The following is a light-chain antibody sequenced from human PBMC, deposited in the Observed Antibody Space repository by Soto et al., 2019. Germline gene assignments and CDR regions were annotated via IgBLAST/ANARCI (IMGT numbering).Light chain of an antibody. V-gene: IGKV3-15*01. CDR1: QSISSD. Sequence: EIVMTQSPATLSVSPGERATLSCRASQSISSDLAWYQQKPGQSPRLLIYGASTRATGIPARFSVSGSGTEFTLTISSLQSGDIAVYYCQQYSSWPPGWTFGQGTKVEIK. CDR3: QQYSSWPPGWT. J-gene: IGKJ1*01. CDR2: GAS.